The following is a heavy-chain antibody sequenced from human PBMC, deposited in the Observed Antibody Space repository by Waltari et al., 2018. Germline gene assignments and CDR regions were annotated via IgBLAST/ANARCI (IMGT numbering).Heavy chain of an antibody. CDR1: GFTFSSYS. J-gene: IGHJ3*02. CDR2: ISGDSGRI. D-gene: IGHD2-21*01. CDR3: ARDRDWAFDI. V-gene: IGHV3-48*04. Sequence: EVQLVESGGGLVQPGGSLRLSCAASGFTFSSYSMNWFRQVPGKGLGVVSYISGDSGRITYADSVKGRITVSRDNAKNSLYLQMSSLTAEDTAVFYCARDRDWAFDIWGQGTMVTVSS.